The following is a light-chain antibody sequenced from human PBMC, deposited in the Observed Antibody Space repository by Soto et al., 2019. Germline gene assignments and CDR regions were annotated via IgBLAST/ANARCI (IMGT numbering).Light chain of an antibody. CDR2: DVN. CDR3: SSYTSSSTPV. CDR1: SSDVGGYNF. Sequence: QSVLTQPASVSGSPGQSITISCTGTSSDVGGYNFVSWYQQHPGKAPKLMIYDVNNRPSGVSNRVSGSKSGNTASLTISGLQAEDEADYYCSSYTSSSTPVFGGGTKVTVL. V-gene: IGLV2-14*03. J-gene: IGLJ3*02.